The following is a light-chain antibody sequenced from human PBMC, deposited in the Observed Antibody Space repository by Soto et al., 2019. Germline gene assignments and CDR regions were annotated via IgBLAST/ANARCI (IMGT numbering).Light chain of an antibody. CDR2: SAS. CDR1: QSVNRY. Sequence: EIVMTQSPATLSVSPGERATLSCRASQSVNRYLVWYQQKPGQAPRLLMYSASRRATGIPDRFTGSGSGTDFTLTINRVEPEDFAVYFCQQYAGSPRTFGQGTKVDIK. CDR3: QQYAGSPRT. J-gene: IGKJ1*01. V-gene: IGKV3-20*01.